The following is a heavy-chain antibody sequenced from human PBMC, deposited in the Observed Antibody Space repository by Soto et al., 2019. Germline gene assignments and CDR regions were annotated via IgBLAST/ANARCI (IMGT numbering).Heavy chain of an antibody. CDR2: INPNSGGT. J-gene: IGHJ3*02. D-gene: IGHD4-17*01. V-gene: IGHV1-2*04. CDR1: GYTFTGYY. Sequence: GASVKVSCKASGYTFTGYYMHWVRQAPGQGLEWMGWINPNSGGTNYAQKFQGWVTMTRDTSISTAYMELSRLRSDDTAVYYCARCSTTADDAFDIWGQGTMVTVSS. CDR3: ARCSTTADDAFDI.